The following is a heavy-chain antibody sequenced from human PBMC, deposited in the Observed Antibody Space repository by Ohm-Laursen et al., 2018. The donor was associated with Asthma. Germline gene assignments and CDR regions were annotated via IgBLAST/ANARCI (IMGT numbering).Heavy chain of an antibody. D-gene: IGHD1-26*01. J-gene: IGHJ4*02. Sequence: SLRLSCASSGFTFSSYWMHWVRQAPGKGPVWVSRLNTDGSGTWYADSVKGRFTISRDNAKNTLYLQMNSLRAEDTAVYYCARARSGSSHDYWGQGTLVTVSS. CDR3: ARARSGSSHDY. CDR2: LNTDGSGT. CDR1: GFTFSSYW. V-gene: IGHV3-74*01.